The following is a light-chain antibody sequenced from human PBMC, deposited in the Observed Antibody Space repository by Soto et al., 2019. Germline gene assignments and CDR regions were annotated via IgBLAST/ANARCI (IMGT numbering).Light chain of an antibody. CDR3: QQYNSYPWT. CDR1: QSVSGW. CDR2: KAS. J-gene: IGKJ1*01. Sequence: DIQIAQSPSTLSASVGDRVTITCRASQSVSGWLAWYQQKPGKAPKILIYKASSLKSGVPSRFRGSGSGTEFTLTISRLQPDDFSTYYCQQYNSYPWTFGQGTKVDIK. V-gene: IGKV1-5*03.